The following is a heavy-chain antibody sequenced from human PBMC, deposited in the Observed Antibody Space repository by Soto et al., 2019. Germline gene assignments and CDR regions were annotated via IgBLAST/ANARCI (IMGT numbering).Heavy chain of an antibody. CDR2: ISAYNGNT. CDR1: GYTFTSYG. V-gene: IGHV1-18*04. Sequence: ASVKVSCKASGYTFTSYGISWVRQAPGQGLEWMGWISAYNGNTSYAQKLQGRVTMTTDTSTSTAYMELRSLRSDDTAVYYCAREKGVVRDIFYYYYGMDVWGQGTTVTVSS. CDR3: AREKGVVRDIFYYYYGMDV. D-gene: IGHD2-2*01. J-gene: IGHJ6*02.